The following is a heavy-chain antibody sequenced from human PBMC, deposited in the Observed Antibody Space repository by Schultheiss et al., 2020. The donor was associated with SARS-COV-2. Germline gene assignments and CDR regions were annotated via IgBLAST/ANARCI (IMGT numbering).Heavy chain of an antibody. J-gene: IGHJ6*02. CDR3: ARSRPSYGMDV. CDR2: ISYDGSNT. D-gene: IGHD6-6*01. CDR1: GFTFSSYG. Sequence: GGSLRLSCAASGFTFSSYGMHWVRQAPGKGLEWVAVISYDGSNTYYADSVKGRFTISRHNSKNTLYLQMNSLRAEDTAVYYCARSRPSYGMDVWGQGTTVTVSS. V-gene: IGHV3-30*03.